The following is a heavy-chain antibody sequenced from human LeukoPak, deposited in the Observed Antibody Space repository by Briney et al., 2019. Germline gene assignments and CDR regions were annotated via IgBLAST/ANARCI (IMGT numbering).Heavy chain of an antibody. CDR1: GFTFSSYA. V-gene: IGHV3-30*04. Sequence: GGSLRLSCAASGFTFSSYAMHWVRQAPGKGLEWVAVISYDGSNKYYADSVKGRFTISRDNSKNTLYLQMNSLRAEDTAVYYCARGGDIAVVPAALIGWFDPWGQGTLVTVSS. J-gene: IGHJ5*02. D-gene: IGHD2-2*01. CDR2: ISYDGSNK. CDR3: ARGGDIAVVPAALIGWFDP.